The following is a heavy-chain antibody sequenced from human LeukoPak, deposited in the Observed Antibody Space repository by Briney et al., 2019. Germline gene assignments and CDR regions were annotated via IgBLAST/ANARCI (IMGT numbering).Heavy chain of an antibody. CDR2: IYYSGST. CDR3: ASFRSTTQFDY. J-gene: IGHJ4*02. D-gene: IGHD5/OR15-5a*01. Sequence: SETLSLTCTVSGGSISSYYWSWIRQPPGKGLEWIGYIYYSGSTNYNPSLTSRVTISVDTSKNQFSLKLSSVTAADTAVYYCASFRSTTQFDYWGQGTLVTVSS. CDR1: GGSISSYY. V-gene: IGHV4-59*01.